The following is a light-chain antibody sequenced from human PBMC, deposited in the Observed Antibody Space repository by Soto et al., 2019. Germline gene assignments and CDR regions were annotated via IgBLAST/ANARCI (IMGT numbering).Light chain of an antibody. J-gene: IGKJ2*01. CDR1: QSISSW. V-gene: IGKV1-5*01. Sequence: DIQMTQSPSTLSASVGDRVTITCRASQSISSWLGWYQQKPGKAPKLLIYDASSLESGVPSRFSGSGSGTEFTLTISSLQPDDFATYYCQQYNSYTYTFGQGTKVDIK. CDR3: QQYNSYTYT. CDR2: DAS.